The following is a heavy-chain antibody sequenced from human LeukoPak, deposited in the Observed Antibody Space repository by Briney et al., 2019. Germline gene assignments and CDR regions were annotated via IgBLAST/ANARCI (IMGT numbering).Heavy chain of an antibody. CDR2: IYTSGST. D-gene: IGHD2-2*01. CDR3: ARLSTGGYYFFMDV. J-gene: IGHJ6*03. CDR1: GGSISSYY. V-gene: IGHV4-4*09. Sequence: PSETLSLTCTVSGGSISSYYWSWIRQPPGKGLEWIGYIYTSGSTNYNPSPKSRVTISVDTSKNQFSLKLSSVTAAYTAVYYCARLSTGGYYFFMDVGGKGTTVTVS.